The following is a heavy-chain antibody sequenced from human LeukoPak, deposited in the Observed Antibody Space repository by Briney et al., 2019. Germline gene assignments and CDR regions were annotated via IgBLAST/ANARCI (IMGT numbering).Heavy chain of an antibody. J-gene: IGHJ4*02. CDR2: INTNTGNP. CDR1: GGTFSSYA. Sequence: ASVKVSCKASGGTFSSYAISWVRQAPGQGLEWMGWINTNTGNPTYAQGFTGRFVFSLDTSVSTAYLQISSLKAEDTAVYYCARAGAYGGNSWFDYWGQGTLVTVSS. D-gene: IGHD4-23*01. CDR3: ARAGAYGGNSWFDY. V-gene: IGHV7-4-1*02.